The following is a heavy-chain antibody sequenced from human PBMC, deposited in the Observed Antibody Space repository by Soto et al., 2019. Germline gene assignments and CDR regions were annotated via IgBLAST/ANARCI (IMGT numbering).Heavy chain of an antibody. CDR1: GFTFSSYG. D-gene: IGHD6-19*01. J-gene: IGHJ4*02. CDR2: IWYDGSNK. CDR3: AKMFPLAGPEY. Sequence: GGSLRLSCAASGFTFSSYGMHWVRQAPGKGLEWVAVIWYDGSNKYYADSVKGRFTISRDNSKNTLYLQMNSLRAEDTAVYYCAKMFPLAGPEYWGQGTLVTVSS. V-gene: IGHV3-30*02.